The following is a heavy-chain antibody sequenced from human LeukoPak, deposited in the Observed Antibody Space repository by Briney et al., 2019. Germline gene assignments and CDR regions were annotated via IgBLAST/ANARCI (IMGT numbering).Heavy chain of an antibody. Sequence: SETLSLTCTVSGGSLTSYYWSWIRQPPGKGLQWIGYIYYSGSVNYNPSLKSRVTISVDTSKNQFSLNLSSVTAADTAVYYCARLGSYFDYWGQGTPVTVSS. CDR1: GGSLTSYY. V-gene: IGHV4-59*08. CDR3: ARLGSYFDY. J-gene: IGHJ4*02. CDR2: IYYSGSV.